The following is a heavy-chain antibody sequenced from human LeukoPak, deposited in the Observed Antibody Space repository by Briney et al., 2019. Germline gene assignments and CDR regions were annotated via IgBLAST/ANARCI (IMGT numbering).Heavy chain of an antibody. J-gene: IGHJ4*02. CDR1: GFTFSSYA. CDR3: ARDLGGSGSYPDY. V-gene: IGHV3-30-3*01. CDR2: ISYDGSNK. Sequence: GGSLRLSCAASGFTFSSYAMHWVRQAPGKGLEWVAVISYDGSNKYYADSVKGQFSISRDNSKNTLYLQTNSLRAEDTAVYYCARDLGGSGSYPDYWGQGTLVTVST. D-gene: IGHD1-26*01.